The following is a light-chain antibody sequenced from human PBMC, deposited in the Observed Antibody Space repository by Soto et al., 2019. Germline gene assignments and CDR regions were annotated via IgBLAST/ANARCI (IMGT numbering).Light chain of an antibody. CDR3: SSYTGSSTLI. V-gene: IGLV2-14*01. J-gene: IGLJ2*01. CDR1: SSDVGGYNY. Sequence: QSALTQPASVSGSPGQSITISCTGTSSDVGGYNYVSWYQQHPGKAPKVMIYDVSNRPSGVSNRFSGSKSGNTASLTISGLQAEDEADYYCSSYTGSSTLIFGGGTKVTVL. CDR2: DVS.